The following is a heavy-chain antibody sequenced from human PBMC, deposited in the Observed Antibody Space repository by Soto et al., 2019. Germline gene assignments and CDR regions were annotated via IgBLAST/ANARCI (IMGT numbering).Heavy chain of an antibody. V-gene: IGHV3-23*01. D-gene: IGHD2-2*03. Sequence: PVGSLRLSCAFSVFTFSSYAMSWVRHSPGKWLEWVSGISGSGGSTYYADSVKGRFTISRDNSKNTLYLQMNSLRAEDTAVYYCAKGGYSISTSRYSAPSDCWGQGTMVTVS. CDR1: VFTFSSYA. CDR2: ISGSGGST. CDR3: AKGGYSISTSRYSAPSDC. J-gene: IGHJ3*01.